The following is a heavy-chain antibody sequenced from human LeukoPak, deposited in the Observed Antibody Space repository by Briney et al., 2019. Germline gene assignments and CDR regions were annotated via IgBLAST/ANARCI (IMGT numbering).Heavy chain of an antibody. D-gene: IGHD6-13*01. J-gene: IGHJ1*01. CDR1: GGSISSNDW. Sequence: SETLSLTCAVSGGSISSNDWWSWVRQSPGKGLEWIGEIYHSGSTNYNPSLESRVTISVDKSKNQFSLKLSSVTAADTAVYYCAKWGFEAAVGPQYFQQWARAPWSPSPQ. CDR3: AKWGFEAAVGPQYFQQ. CDR2: IYHSGST. V-gene: IGHV4-4*02.